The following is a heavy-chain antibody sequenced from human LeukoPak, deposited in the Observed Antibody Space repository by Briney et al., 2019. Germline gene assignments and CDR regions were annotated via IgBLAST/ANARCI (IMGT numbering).Heavy chain of an antibody. CDR1: GGSISSYY. D-gene: IGHD4-11*01. Sequence: SETLTLTCTASGGSISSYYWSWIRQPPGKGLEWIGYIHYSGSTNYNPSLKSRVTISVDTSKNQFSLKLSSVTAADTALYYCARHQVWATVITSYGMDVWGQGTTVTVSS. CDR2: IHYSGST. J-gene: IGHJ6*02. V-gene: IGHV4-59*08. CDR3: ARHQVWATVITSYGMDV.